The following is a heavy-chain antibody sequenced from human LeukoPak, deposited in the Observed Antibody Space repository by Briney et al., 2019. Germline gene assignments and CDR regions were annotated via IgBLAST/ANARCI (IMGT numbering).Heavy chain of an antibody. D-gene: IGHD2-21*02. Sequence: SETLSLTCAVYGGFFSGYYWSWIRQPPGKGLEWIGEINHSGSTNYNPSLKSRVTISVDTSKNQFSLKLSSVTAADTAVYYCARGPGVVTAPRRGYYYMDVWGKGTTVTVSS. CDR2: INHSGST. V-gene: IGHV4-34*01. CDR3: ARGPGVVTAPRRGYYYMDV. CDR1: GGFFSGYY. J-gene: IGHJ6*03.